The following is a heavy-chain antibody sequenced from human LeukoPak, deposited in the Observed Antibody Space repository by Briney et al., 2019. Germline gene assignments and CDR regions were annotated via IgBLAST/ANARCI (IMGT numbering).Heavy chain of an antibody. V-gene: IGHV4-34*01. CDR3: ARGREQWLVPAFDI. CDR2: INHSGST. D-gene: IGHD6-19*01. Sequence: SETLSLTCAVYGGSFSGYYWSWIRQPPGKGLEWTGEINHSGSTNYNPSLKSRVTISVDTSKNQFSLKLSSVTAADTAVYYCARGREQWLVPAFDIWGQGTMVTVSS. CDR1: GGSFSGYY. J-gene: IGHJ3*02.